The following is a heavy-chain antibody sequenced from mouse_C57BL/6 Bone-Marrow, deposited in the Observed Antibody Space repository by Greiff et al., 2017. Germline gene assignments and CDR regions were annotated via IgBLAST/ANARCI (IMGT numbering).Heavy chain of an antibody. D-gene: IGHD1-1*01. J-gene: IGHJ1*03. V-gene: IGHV1-54*01. CDR1: GYAFTNYL. CDR3: ARAGVTTVAGYFDV. Sequence: QVQLQQSGAELVRPGTSVKVSCKASGYAFTNYLIEWVKQRPGQGLEWIGVLNPGSGGTNYHAKFQGKATLTADKSSSTAYMQLSSLTSEDSAVYFCARAGVTTVAGYFDVWGTGTTVTGSS. CDR2: LNPGSGGT.